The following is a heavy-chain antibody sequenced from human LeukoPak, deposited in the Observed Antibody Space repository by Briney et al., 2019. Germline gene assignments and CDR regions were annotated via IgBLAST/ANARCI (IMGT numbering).Heavy chain of an antibody. CDR1: GGSISSGGYY. CDR3: ARRVDLPDDFWSGHLAYGMDV. CDR2: IYYSGST. V-gene: IGHV4-31*03. Sequence: PSETLSLTCTVSGGSISSGGYYWSWIRQHPGKGLEWIGYIYYSGSTYYNPSLKSRVTISVDTSKNQFSLKLSSVTAADTAVYYCARRVDLPDDFWSGHLAYGMDVWGQGTTVTVSS. D-gene: IGHD3-3*01. J-gene: IGHJ6*02.